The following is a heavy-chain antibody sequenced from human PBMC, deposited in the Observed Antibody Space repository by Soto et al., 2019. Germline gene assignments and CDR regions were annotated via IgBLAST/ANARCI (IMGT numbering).Heavy chain of an antibody. CDR3: ARLGHPGH. V-gene: IGHV1-69*01. CDR2: VIPILGTA. J-gene: IGHJ4*02. CDR1: GGSLRNSV. Sequence: QVQLVQSGAEVKKPGSSVKVSCTASGGSLRNSVISWVRQAPAQRLEWMGGVIPILGTANYEQKFQGRVTMTADEATSTAYMDLSSLSPADPAVYYCARLGHPGHWGPGTLVIVSS.